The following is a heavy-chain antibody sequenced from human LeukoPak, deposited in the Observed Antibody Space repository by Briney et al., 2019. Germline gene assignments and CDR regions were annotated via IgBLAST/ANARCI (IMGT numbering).Heavy chain of an antibody. V-gene: IGHV3-30-3*01. CDR2: ISYDGSNK. CDR1: GFTFSSYA. D-gene: IGHD3-16*01. Sequence: PGRPLRLSCAASGFTFSSYAMHWVRQAPGKGLEWVAVISYDGSNKYYADSVKGRFTISRDNSKNTLYLQMNSLRAEDTAVYYCARGGSQTYDYVWGRFNWFDPWGQGTLVTVSS. J-gene: IGHJ5*02. CDR3: ARGGSQTYDYVWGRFNWFDP.